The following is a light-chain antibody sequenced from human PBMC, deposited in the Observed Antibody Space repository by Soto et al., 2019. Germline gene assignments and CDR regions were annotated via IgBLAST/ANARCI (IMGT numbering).Light chain of an antibody. V-gene: IGLV1-40*01. J-gene: IGLJ2*01. CDR2: GNS. CDR3: QSYDSSLSVV. CDR1: SSNIGAGYD. Sequence: QSVLTQPPSVSGALGQRVTISCTGSSSNIGAGYDVHWYQQLPGTAPKLLIYGNSNRPSGVPDRFSGSKSGTSASLAITGLQAEDEAEYYCQSYDSSLSVVFGGGTKLTVL.